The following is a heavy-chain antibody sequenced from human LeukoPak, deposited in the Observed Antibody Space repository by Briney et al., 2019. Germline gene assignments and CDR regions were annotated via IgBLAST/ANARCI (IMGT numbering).Heavy chain of an antibody. D-gene: IGHD1-26*01. CDR1: GFTFSGSW. V-gene: IGHV3-74*03. J-gene: IGHJ4*02. Sequence: GGSLRLSCAASGFTFSGSWMNWVRQAPGKGLAWVARINPDGSIRTYADSVQGRVTISRDTAKDTLFLQMNSLRAEDTAVYYCAREARVGGALQYWGQGTPVTVSS. CDR2: INPDGSIR. CDR3: AREARVGGALQY.